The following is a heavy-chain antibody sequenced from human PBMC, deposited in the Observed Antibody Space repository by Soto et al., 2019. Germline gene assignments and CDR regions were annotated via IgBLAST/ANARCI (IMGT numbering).Heavy chain of an antibody. V-gene: IGHV3-21*01. CDR2: ISSSSSYL. CDR1: GFTFSSYS. Sequence: EVQLVESGGGLVKPGGSLRLSCAASGFTFSSYSMNWVRQAPGKGLEWVSSISSSSSYLYYADSVKGRFTISRDNAKNSLYLQMNSLRAEDTAVYYCARLSVGAPDYWGQGTLVTVSS. J-gene: IGHJ4*02. CDR3: ARLSVGAPDY. D-gene: IGHD1-26*01.